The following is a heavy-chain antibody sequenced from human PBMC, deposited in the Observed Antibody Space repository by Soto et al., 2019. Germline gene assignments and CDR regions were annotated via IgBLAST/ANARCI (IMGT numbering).Heavy chain of an antibody. CDR3: ARGSPTTVTTWFDP. CDR1: GGTFSNFV. CDR2: IIPVFGKA. J-gene: IGHJ5*02. Sequence: QLQLVQSGAEVKKPGSSMKVSCKASGGTFSNFVINWVRQAPGQGLEWMGGIIPVFGKAKYAQKFQGRVQFTADESTSTAYMEVNSLTSEDTAVYYCARGSPTTVTTWFDPWGQGTLVTVSS. D-gene: IGHD4-17*01. V-gene: IGHV1-69*01.